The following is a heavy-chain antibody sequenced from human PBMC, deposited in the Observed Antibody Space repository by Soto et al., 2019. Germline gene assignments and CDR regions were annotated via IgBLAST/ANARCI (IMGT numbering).Heavy chain of an antibody. J-gene: IGHJ5*02. Sequence: SETLSLTGAVYGGSFSGYYCSWIRQPPWKGLEWIGEINHSGSTNYNPSLKSRVTISVDTSKNQFSLKLSSVTAADTAVYYCARGGPRVLGVTLKKWFDPWGQGTLVTVSS. D-gene: IGHD3-3*01. CDR3: ARGGPRVLGVTLKKWFDP. CDR1: GGSFSGYY. V-gene: IGHV4-34*01. CDR2: INHSGST.